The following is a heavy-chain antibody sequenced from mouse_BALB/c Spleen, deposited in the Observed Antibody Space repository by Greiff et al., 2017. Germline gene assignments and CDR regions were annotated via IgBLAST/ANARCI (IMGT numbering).Heavy chain of an antibody. D-gene: IGHD1-1*01. CDR3: ARDITTVVEGAMDY. Sequence: LQESGPGLVAPSQSLSITCTVSGFSLTSYGVHWVRQPPGKGLEWLGVIWAGGSTNYNSALMSRLSISKDNSKSQVFLKMNSLQTDDTAMYYCARDITTVVEGAMDYWGQGTSVTVSS. CDR2: IWAGGST. J-gene: IGHJ4*01. V-gene: IGHV2-9*02. CDR1: GFSLTSYG.